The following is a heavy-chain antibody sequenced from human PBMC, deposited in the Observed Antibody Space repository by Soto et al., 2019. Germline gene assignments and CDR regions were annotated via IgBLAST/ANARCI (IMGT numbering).Heavy chain of an antibody. CDR2: IRQDGSEK. CDR1: GFTFSSYW. V-gene: IGHV3-7*01. D-gene: IGHD6-19*01. CDR3: ARDSSGWYVTFDY. J-gene: IGHJ4*02. Sequence: SGGSLRLSCAASGFTFSSYWMSWVRQAPGKGLEWVANIRQDGSEKYYVDSVKGRFTISRDNAKNTLYLQMNSLRAEDTAVYYCARDSSGWYVTFDYWGQGTLVTVSS.